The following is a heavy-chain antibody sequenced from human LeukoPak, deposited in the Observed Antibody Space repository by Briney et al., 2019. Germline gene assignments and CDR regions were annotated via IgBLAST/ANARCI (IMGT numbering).Heavy chain of an antibody. CDR2: INPNSGGT. CDR3: ARGDGRGYCSGGSCYRQTH. CDR1: GFTFSSYG. J-gene: IGHJ4*02. Sequence: KPGGSLRLSCAASGFTFSSYGMHWVRQAPGQGLEWMGWINPNSGGTNYAQKFQGRVTMTRDTSISTAYMELSRLRSDDTAVYYCARGDGRGYCSGGSCYRQTHWGQGTLVTVSS. V-gene: IGHV1-2*02. D-gene: IGHD2-15*01.